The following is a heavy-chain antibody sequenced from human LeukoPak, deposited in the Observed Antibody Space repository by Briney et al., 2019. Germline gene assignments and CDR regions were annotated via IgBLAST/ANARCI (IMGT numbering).Heavy chain of an antibody. CDR1: GFTFSSYS. D-gene: IGHD2-15*01. J-gene: IGHJ4*02. CDR2: ISSSGSTI. V-gene: IGHV3-48*04. CDR3: ARHRDCSGGSCYGDFDY. Sequence: GSLRLSCAASGFTFSSYSMNWVRQAPGRGLEWVSYISSSGSTIYYADSVKGRFTISRDNAKNSLYLQMNSLRAEDTAVYYCARHRDCSGGSCYGDFDYWGQGTLVTVSS.